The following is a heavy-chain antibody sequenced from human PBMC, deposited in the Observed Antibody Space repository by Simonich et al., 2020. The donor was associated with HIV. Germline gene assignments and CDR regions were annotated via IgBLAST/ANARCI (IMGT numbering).Heavy chain of an antibody. CDR2: INHSGNT. CDR1: GVSFSGYY. J-gene: IGHJ4*02. CDR3: ARRHPTAVTTPYFDY. V-gene: IGHV4-34*01. D-gene: IGHD4-17*01. Sequence: QVQLQQWGAGLLKPSETLSLTCAVYGVSFSGYYWSWIRQPPGKGLDWIGEINHSGNTNYNPSLKSRVTISVDTSKNQFSLKLSSVTAADTAVYYCARRHPTAVTTPYFDYWGQGTLVTVSS.